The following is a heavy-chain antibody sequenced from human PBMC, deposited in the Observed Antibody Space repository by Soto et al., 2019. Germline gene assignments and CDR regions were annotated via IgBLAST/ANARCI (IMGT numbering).Heavy chain of an antibody. Sequence: PSETLSLTCTVSGGSISSGDYYWSWIRQPPGKGLEWIGYIYYSGSTYYNPSLKSRVTISVDTSKNQFSLKLTSVTAADTAVYYCARGGKAAAGSYNWCDPWGQGTLVTVSS. CDR1: GGSISSGDYY. J-gene: IGHJ5*02. CDR3: ARGGKAAAGSYNWCDP. D-gene: IGHD6-13*01. V-gene: IGHV4-30-4*01. CDR2: IYYSGST.